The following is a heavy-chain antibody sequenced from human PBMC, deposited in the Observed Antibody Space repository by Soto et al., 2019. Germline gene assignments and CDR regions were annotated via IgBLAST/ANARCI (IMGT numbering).Heavy chain of an antibody. V-gene: IGHV3-7*03. D-gene: IGHD4-4*01. Sequence: GGSLRLSCAASGFTFSSYWMSWVRQAPGKGLEWVANIKQDGSEKYYVDSVKGRFTISRDNAKNSLYRQMNSMRAEDTAVYYGARDSRRVYTLYFHYWGQGTLVTVSS. CDR2: IKQDGSEK. CDR3: ARDSRRVYTLYFHY. J-gene: IGHJ4*02. CDR1: GFTFSSYW.